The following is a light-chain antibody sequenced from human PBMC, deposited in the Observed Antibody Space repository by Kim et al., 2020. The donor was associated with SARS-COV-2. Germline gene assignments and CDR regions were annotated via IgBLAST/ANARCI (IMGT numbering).Light chain of an antibody. CDR3: QQYDGLPS. Sequence: SASVGDRVTVTGQASQDIGDYLTWYQQEPGKAPKLLIYAASHLQTGVPSRFRGSGSGTDFTLTLTSLQPGDVATYYCQQYDGLPSFGQGTKVDIK. V-gene: IGKV1-33*01. CDR2: AAS. CDR1: QDIGDY. J-gene: IGKJ2*03.